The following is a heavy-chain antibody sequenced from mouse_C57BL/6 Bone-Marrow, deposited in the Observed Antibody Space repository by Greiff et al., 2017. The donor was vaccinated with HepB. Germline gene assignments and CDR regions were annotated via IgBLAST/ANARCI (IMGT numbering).Heavy chain of an antibody. J-gene: IGHJ2*01. CDR2: IWWNDDK. Sequence: ESGPGILQPSQTLSLTCSFSGFSLSTSNMGIGWIRQPSGKGLEWLAHIWWNDDKYYNPSLKSRLTISKDTSNNQVVLKITSVDTADTATYCCAQMGATGFDYWGEGTTLTVSS. CDR3: AQMGATGFDY. V-gene: IGHV8-5*01. D-gene: IGHD4-1*02. CDR1: GFSLSTSNMG.